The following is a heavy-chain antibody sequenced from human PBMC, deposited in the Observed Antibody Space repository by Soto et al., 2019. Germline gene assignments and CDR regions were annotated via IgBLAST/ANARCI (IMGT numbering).Heavy chain of an antibody. CDR2: IRSKAYGGTT. V-gene: IGHV3-49*03. J-gene: IGHJ4*02. D-gene: IGHD2-15*01. CDR3: TRDSVVVVVAAHFDY. Sequence: GGSLRLSCTASGFTFGDYAMSWFRQAPGKGLEWVGFIRSKAYGGTTEYAASVKGRFTISRDDSKSIAYLQMNSLKTEDTAVYYCTRDSVVVVVAAHFDYWGQGTLVTVSS. CDR1: GFTFGDYA.